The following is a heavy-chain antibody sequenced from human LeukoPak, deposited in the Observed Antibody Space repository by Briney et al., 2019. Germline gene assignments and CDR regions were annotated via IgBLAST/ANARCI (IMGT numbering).Heavy chain of an antibody. Sequence: GGSLRLSCAAPGFTFDDYAMHSVRQAPGKGLGWVSGISWYWGNIGHADSVKGRLTISRDNAKNSLYLQMNSLRAEDTALYYCAKDNKVVGYYYDYTDVWGKGTTVSVSS. CDR2: ISWYWGNI. D-gene: IGHD2-15*01. J-gene: IGHJ6*03. CDR3: AKDNKVVGYYYDYTDV. V-gene: IGHV3-9*01. CDR1: GFTFDDYA.